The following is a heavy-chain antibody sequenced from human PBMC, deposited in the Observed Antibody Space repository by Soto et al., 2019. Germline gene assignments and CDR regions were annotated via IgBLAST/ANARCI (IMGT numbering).Heavy chain of an antibody. CDR2: IIPIFGTA. D-gene: IGHD4-17*01. Sequence: ASVKVSCKASGGTFSSYAISWVRQAPGQGLEWMGGIIPIFGTANYAQKFQGRVTITADESTSTAYMELSSLRSEDTAVHYCASPTYGGGDYYYYYGMDVWGQGTTVTVSS. J-gene: IGHJ6*02. CDR1: GGTFSSYA. CDR3: ASPTYGGGDYYYYYGMDV. V-gene: IGHV1-69*13.